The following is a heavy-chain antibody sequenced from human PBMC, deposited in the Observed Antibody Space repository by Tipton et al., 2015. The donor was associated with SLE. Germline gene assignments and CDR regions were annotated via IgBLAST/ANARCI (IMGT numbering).Heavy chain of an antibody. CDR3: ARGPPFMEWERNWFDP. CDR1: GGSISSSSFY. V-gene: IGHV4-39*07. J-gene: IGHJ5*02. CDR2: IYYSRST. Sequence: TLSLTCTVSGGSISSSSFYWGWIRQPPGKGLEWIGTIYYSRSTYYNPSLKSRVTVSVDTSKNQFSLKLTSVTAADTAVYYCARGPPFMEWERNWFDPWGQGTQVTVSS. D-gene: IGHD3-3*02.